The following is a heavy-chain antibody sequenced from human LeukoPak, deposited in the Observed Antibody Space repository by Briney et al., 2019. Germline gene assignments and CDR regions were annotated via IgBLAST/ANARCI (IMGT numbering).Heavy chain of an antibody. J-gene: IGHJ4*02. CDR1: GFTFSTYA. Sequence: GGSLRLSCAASGFTFSTYAMTWVRQAPGKGLGWVSTISGSDGNTYYADSVKGRFTISRDNSKNTPYLQMNSLGAEDTAVYYCALSITSFGLGSYYIDFWGQGTLVTVSS. CDR2: ISGSDGNT. CDR3: ALSITSFGLGSYYIDF. V-gene: IGHV3-23*01. D-gene: IGHD3-3*01.